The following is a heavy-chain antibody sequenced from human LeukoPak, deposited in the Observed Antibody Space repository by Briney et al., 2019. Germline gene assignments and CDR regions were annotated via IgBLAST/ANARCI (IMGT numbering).Heavy chain of an antibody. CDR3: ARAPVTGSGIY. CDR1: GVYISSYY. D-gene: IGHD6-19*01. CDR2: IPYSGSI. Sequence: SETLSLTCTVSGVYISSYYWNWIRQPPGKGLEWIGYIPYSGSINYNPSLKSRVTISVYTSKNQFSLNLSSVTEADTAVYYCARAPVTGSGIYWGQGTLVTVSS. J-gene: IGHJ4*02. V-gene: IGHV4-59*01.